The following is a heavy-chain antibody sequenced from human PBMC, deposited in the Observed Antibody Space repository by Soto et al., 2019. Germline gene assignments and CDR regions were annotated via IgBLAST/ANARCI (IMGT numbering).Heavy chain of an antibody. CDR1: GFTFCDYY. D-gene: IGHD3-10*01. CDR2: ISSSSSYT. V-gene: IGHV3-11*05. CDR3: ARAPGSSGRSDY. Sequence: PGGSLRLSCAASGFTFCDYYMSWIRQAPGKGLEWVSYISSSSSYTNYADSVKGRFTISRDNAKNSLYLQMNSLRAEDTAVYYCARAPGSSGRSDYWGQGTLVTVSS. J-gene: IGHJ4*02.